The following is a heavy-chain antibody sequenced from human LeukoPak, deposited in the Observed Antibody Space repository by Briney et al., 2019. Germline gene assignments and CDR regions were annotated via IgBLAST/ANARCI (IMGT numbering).Heavy chain of an antibody. V-gene: IGHV3-21*01. CDR3: ARDGELGSPADAFDI. D-gene: IGHD1-26*01. Sequence: GGSLRLSCAASGFTFSSYSMNWVRQAPGKGLEWVSSISSSSSYIYYADSVKGRFTISRDNAKRSLYLQMNSLRPEDTAVYYCARDGELGSPADAFDIWGQGTMVTVSS. CDR2: ISSSSSYI. J-gene: IGHJ3*02. CDR1: GFTFSSYS.